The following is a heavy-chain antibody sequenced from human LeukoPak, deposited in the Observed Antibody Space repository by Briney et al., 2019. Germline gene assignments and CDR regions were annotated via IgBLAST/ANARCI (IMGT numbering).Heavy chain of an antibody. CDR3: ARAKREMNY. CDR2: ITDNGRNV. Sequence: GGSLRLSCAVSGFTFSDHYMGWIRQAPGKGLEWVSYITDNGRNVYYADSVKGRFTISRDNAKNSLYLQINRLRDEDTAVYYCARAKREMNYWGQGTLVTVSS. CDR1: GFTFSDHY. V-gene: IGHV3-11*04. J-gene: IGHJ4*02. D-gene: IGHD5-24*01.